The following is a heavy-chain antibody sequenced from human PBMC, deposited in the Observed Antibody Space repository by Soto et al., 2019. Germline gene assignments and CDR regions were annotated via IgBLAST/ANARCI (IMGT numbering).Heavy chain of an antibody. CDR1: VGSFSGGGYS. CDR3: ARDRGDYGYCFDP. Sequence: SETLSPTCLFLVGSFSGGGYSWIWIRHPPGKGWEWIGYIYHSGSTYYNPSPKSRVTISVDRSTIQFSLKLSAVTAAYTGVYYCARDRGDYGYCFDPWGQGTLVTVSS. J-gene: IGHJ5*02. D-gene: IGHD4-17*01. CDR2: IYHSGST. V-gene: IGHV4-30-2*01.